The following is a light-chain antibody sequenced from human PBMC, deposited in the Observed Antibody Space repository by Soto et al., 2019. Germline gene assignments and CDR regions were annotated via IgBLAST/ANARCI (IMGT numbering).Light chain of an antibody. CDR2: QDT. J-gene: IGLJ2*01. Sequence: SSELTQPPSVSVSPGQTASITCSGDRLGDKYICWYHQKPGQSPVLLIYQDTKRPSEIPERFSGSNSGNTATLTISGTQAMDEGDYYCQAWDSSIVTFGGGTKLTVL. CDR1: RLGDKY. CDR3: QAWDSSIVT. V-gene: IGLV3-1*01.